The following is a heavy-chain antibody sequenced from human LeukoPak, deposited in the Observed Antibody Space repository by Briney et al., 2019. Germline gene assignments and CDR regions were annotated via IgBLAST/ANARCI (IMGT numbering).Heavy chain of an antibody. V-gene: IGHV1-18*01. CDR2: ISAYNGNT. CDR1: GYTFTSYG. D-gene: IGHD3-22*01. J-gene: IGHJ2*01. Sequence: ASVKVSCKASGYTFTSYGISWVRQAPGQGLEWMGWISAYNGNTNYAQKLQGRVTMTTDTSTSTAYMELRSLRSDDTAVYYCARDPGVTYDSSGPSPDWYFDLWGRGTLVTVSS. CDR3: ARDPGVTYDSSGPSPDWYFDL.